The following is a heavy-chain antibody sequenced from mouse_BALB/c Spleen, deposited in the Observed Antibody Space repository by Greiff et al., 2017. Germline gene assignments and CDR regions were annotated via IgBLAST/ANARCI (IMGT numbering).Heavy chain of an antibody. D-gene: IGHD1-2*01. J-gene: IGHJ1*01. V-gene: IGHV7-3*02. CDR3: ARDLNYGSHGYFDV. CDR2: IRNKANGYTT. CDR1: GFTFTDYY. Sequence: EVMLVESGGGLVQPGGSLRLSCATSGFTFTDYYMSWVRQPPGKALEWLGFIRNKANGYTTEYSASVKGRFTISRDNSQSTLYLQMNTLRAEDSATYYGARDLNYGSHGYFDVWGEGTTVTVSS.